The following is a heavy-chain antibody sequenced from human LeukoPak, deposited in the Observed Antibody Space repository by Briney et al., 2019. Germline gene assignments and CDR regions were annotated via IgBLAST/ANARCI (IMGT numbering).Heavy chain of an antibody. CDR2: INHSGST. CDR3: ANLVITFGGKLSDY. V-gene: IGHV4-34*08. Sequence: GSLRLSCAASGFTFSNYDMNWVRQAPGKGLEWIGEINHSGSTKYNPSLKSRVTISVDTSKSQFSLKVNSVTAADTAVYYCANLVITFGGKLSDYWGQGTLVTVSS. D-gene: IGHD3-16*01. CDR1: GFTFSNYD. J-gene: IGHJ4*02.